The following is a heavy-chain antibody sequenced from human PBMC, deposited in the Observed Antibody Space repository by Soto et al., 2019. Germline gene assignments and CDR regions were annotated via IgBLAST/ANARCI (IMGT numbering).Heavy chain of an antibody. Sequence: QVQLVESGAGVVQPGRSLRLSCAASGFTFSSHAMHWVRQAPGKGLEWVAVIWNDGRKKYYADSVKGRFTVARDDSKNTLSLQMNSLRVEDTVVYYCARDPGYSGFDFDYWGQGTLVTVSS. CDR2: IWNDGRKK. J-gene: IGHJ4*02. CDR3: ARDPGYSGFDFDY. D-gene: IGHD5-12*01. CDR1: GFTFSSHA. V-gene: IGHV3-33*01.